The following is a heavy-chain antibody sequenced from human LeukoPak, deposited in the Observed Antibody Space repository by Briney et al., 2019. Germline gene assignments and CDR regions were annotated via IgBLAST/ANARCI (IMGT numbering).Heavy chain of an antibody. J-gene: IGHJ4*02. CDR3: ARGDGYNGG. CDR2: IIPIFGTA. V-gene: IGHV1-69*05. D-gene: IGHD5-24*01. CDR1: GGTFISYA. Sequence: SVKVSCKASGGTFISYAISWVRQAPGQGREWRGGIIPIFGTANYAQKFQGRVTITTDKSTSTAYMELSSLRDEDTAVYYCARGDGYNGGWGQGTLVTVSS.